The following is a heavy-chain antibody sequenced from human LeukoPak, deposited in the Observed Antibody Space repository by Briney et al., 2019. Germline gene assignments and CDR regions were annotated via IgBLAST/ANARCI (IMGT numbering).Heavy chain of an antibody. J-gene: IGHJ6*02. D-gene: IGHD3-10*01. CDR2: ISWNSGSI. CDR1: GFTFDDYA. Sequence: GGSLRLSCAASGFTFDDYAMHWVRQAPGKGLEWVSGISWNSGSIGYADSVKGRFTISRDNAKNSLYLQMNSLRAEDMALYCCRGSGSYYNPSYGMDVWGQGTTVTVSS. CDR3: RGSGSYYNPSYGMDV. V-gene: IGHV3-9*03.